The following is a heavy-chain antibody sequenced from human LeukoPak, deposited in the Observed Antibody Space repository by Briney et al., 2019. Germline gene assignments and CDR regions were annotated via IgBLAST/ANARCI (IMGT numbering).Heavy chain of an antibody. D-gene: IGHD3-10*01. CDR2: IIPVFGTA. Sequence: GPSLKVSCKASGATFSSYAISWVRQSPGQGLEWMGGIIPVFGTANYAQKFQSRVTITADESTSTAYMELSSLRSEDTAVYCCAGMVVRGVIYPSKWFDLWGQGTRVSVSS. CDR1: GATFSSYA. CDR3: AGMVVRGVIYPSKWFDL. V-gene: IGHV1-69*01. J-gene: IGHJ5*02.